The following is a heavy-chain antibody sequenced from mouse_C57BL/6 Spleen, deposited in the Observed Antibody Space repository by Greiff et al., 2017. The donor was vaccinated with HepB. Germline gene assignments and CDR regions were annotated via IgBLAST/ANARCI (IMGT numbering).Heavy chain of an antibody. V-gene: IGHV1-55*01. Sequence: QVQLQQPGAELVKPGASVKMSCKASGYTFTSYWITWVKQRPGQGLEWIGDIYPGSGSTNYNEKFKSKATLTVDTSSSTAYLQLSSLTSEDSAFYCCARGCTVYYIDYWGQGTTLTVSS. CDR1: GYTFTSYW. CDR3: ARGCTVYYIDY. CDR2: IYPGSGST. J-gene: IGHJ2*01.